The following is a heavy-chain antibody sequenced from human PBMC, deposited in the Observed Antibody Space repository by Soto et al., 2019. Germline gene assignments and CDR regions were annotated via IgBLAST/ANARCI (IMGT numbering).Heavy chain of an antibody. Sequence: SETLSLTCTVSGGSISSGGYYWSWIRQHPGKGLEWIGYIYYSGSTYYNPSLKSRVTISVDTSKNQSSLKLSSVTAADTAVYYCARSHYGETFDYWGQGTLVTVSS. CDR3: ARSHYGETFDY. D-gene: IGHD4-17*01. CDR2: IYYSGST. CDR1: GGSISSGGYY. J-gene: IGHJ4*02. V-gene: IGHV4-31*03.